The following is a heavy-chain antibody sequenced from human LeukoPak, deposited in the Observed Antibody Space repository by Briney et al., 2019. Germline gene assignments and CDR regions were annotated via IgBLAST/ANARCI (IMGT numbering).Heavy chain of an antibody. J-gene: IGHJ4*02. CDR1: GGSFSGYY. V-gene: IGHV4-34*01. CDR3: AGRTLYCGGDCYSGFDY. CDR2: INHSGST. Sequence: SETLSLTCAVYGGSFSGYYWSWIRQPPGKGLEWIGEINHSGSTNYNPSLKSRVTISVDTSKNQFSLKLSSVTAADTAVHYCAGRTLYCGGDCYSGFDYWGQGTLVTVSS. D-gene: IGHD2-21*02.